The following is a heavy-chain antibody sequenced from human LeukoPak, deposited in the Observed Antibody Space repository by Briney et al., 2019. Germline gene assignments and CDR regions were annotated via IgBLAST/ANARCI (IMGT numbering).Heavy chain of an antibody. Sequence: PSETLSLTCAVYGGSFSSYYWSWIRPPPGKGLEWIGEINHSGSTNYNPSLKSRVTISVDTSKNQFSLKLSSVTAADTAVYYCARGSRAHYGSGSYYKGGYFQHWVHGTLVTVSS. D-gene: IGHD3-10*01. CDR3: ARGSRAHYGSGSYYKGGYFQH. J-gene: IGHJ1*01. CDR1: GGSFSSYY. V-gene: IGHV4-34*01. CDR2: INHSGST.